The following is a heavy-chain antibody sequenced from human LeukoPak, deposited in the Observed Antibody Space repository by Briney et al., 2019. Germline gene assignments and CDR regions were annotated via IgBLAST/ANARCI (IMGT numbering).Heavy chain of an antibody. Sequence: SETLSLTCTVSGGSISSYYWSWIRQPAGKGLEWIGRIYTSGSTNYNPSLKSRVTMSVDTSKNQFSLKLSSVTAADTAVYYCARVYTSEWLLYDYYYYYMDVWGKGTAVTVSS. CDR1: GGSISSYY. CDR3: ARVYTSEWLLYDYYYYYMDV. CDR2: IYTSGST. J-gene: IGHJ6*03. D-gene: IGHD3-3*01. V-gene: IGHV4-4*07.